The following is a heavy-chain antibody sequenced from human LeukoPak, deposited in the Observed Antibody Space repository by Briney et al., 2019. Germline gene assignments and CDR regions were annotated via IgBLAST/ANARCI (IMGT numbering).Heavy chain of an antibody. D-gene: IGHD6-13*01. CDR1: GFTFSDYY. V-gene: IGHV3-11*04. CDR3: ARWWEEAAGTGFDR. CDR2: ISSSGSTI. Sequence: PGGSLRLSCAASGFTFSDYYMSWVRQAPGKGLEWVSYISSSGSTIYYADSVKGRFTISRDNAKNSLYLQMYSLRAEDTALYFWARWWEEAAGTGFDRWGQGTLVTVSS. J-gene: IGHJ5*02.